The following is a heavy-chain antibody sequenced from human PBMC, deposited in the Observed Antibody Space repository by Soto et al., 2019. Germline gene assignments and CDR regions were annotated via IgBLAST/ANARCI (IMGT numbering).Heavy chain of an antibody. Sequence: SETLSLTCAVSGYSSSSGYYWGWIRQPPGKGLEWIGSIYHSGSTYYNPSLKSRVTISVDTSKNQFSLKLSSGTAADTAVYHCARDQGSGWCFDYWGQGTLVTVSS. CDR1: GYSSSSGYY. J-gene: IGHJ4*02. D-gene: IGHD6-19*01. V-gene: IGHV4-38-2*02. CDR3: ARDQGSGWCFDY. CDR2: IYHSGST.